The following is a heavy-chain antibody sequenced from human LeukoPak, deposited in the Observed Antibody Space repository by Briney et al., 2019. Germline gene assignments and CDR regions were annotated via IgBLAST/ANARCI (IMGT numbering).Heavy chain of an antibody. CDR2: IGSSGGNT. Sequence: GGSLRLSCAASGFTFSSYAMSWVRQAPGKGLEWVSSIGSSGGNTYYADSVKGRFTISRDSSKNTLYLQMNSLRAEDTAVYYSAKDGILGFDPWGQGTLVTVSS. J-gene: IGHJ5*02. CDR3: AKDGILGFDP. D-gene: IGHD2-15*01. CDR1: GFTFSSYA. V-gene: IGHV3-23*01.